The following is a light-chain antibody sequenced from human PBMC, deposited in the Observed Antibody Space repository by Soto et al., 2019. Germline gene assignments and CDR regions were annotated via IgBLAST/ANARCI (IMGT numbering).Light chain of an antibody. CDR1: QSINNW. CDR2: DAS. CDR3: QQYDNYTLT. J-gene: IGKJ4*01. V-gene: IGKV1-5*01. Sequence: DIQMTQSPSTRSASVGDRVTITCRASQSINNWLAWYQQKPGKAPKFLIYDASNLESGVPSRFSGSASGTEFTLTISSLKTDDFATYYCQQYDNYTLTFGGGTKVDIK.